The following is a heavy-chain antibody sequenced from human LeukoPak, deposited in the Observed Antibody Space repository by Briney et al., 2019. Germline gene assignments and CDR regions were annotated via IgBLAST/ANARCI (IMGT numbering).Heavy chain of an antibody. CDR1: GDSISSYY. CDR2: IYYSGTT. D-gene: IGHD3-10*01. V-gene: IGHV4-59*08. J-gene: IGHJ4*02. CDR3: ARRYGSGSYYYFDY. Sequence: SETLSLTCTVSGDSISSYYWSWLRQSPVKGLEWIGYIYYSGTTNYNPSLKSRVTISVDTSKNQFSLKVSSVTTADTAVYYCARRYGSGSYYYFDYWGQGTLVTVSS.